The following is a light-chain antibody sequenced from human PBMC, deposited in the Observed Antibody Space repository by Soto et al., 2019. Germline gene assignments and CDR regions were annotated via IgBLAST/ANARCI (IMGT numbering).Light chain of an antibody. V-gene: IGLV1-40*01. CDR1: RSNLGAGYG. Sequence: QSVLTQPPSVSGAPGQRVTIPCTGSRSNLGAGYGVHWYQQLPGTAPKLLIAGNTNRPSGVPDRFSASKSGTSASLTISGLQAEDEADYYCQSYDSSLSGYVFGTGTKVTVL. CDR3: QSYDSSLSGYV. CDR2: GNT. J-gene: IGLJ1*01.